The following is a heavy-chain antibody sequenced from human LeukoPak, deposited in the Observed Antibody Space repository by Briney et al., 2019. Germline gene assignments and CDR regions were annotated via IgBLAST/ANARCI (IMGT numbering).Heavy chain of an antibody. CDR1: GGSISSYY. CDR3: ARAPRDDYVWGTYFDY. V-gene: IGHV4-59*01. J-gene: IGHJ4*02. CDR2: IYYSGST. D-gene: IGHD3-16*01. Sequence: SETLSLTCTVSGGSISSYYWSWIRQPPGKGLEWIGYIYYSGSTNYNPSLKTRVTISVDTSKNQFSLKLSSVTAADTAVYYCARAPRDDYVWGTYFDYWGQGTLVTVSS.